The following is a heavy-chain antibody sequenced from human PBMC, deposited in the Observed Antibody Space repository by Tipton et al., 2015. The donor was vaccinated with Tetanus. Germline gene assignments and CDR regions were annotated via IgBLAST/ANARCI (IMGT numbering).Heavy chain of an antibody. Sequence: TLSLTCSVSGGSISSYFWSWIRQSPGQGLEWIGLIYYSGSTSYNPSLKSRVTISVDTSKNQLSLKLTSVTAADTAVYYCATMTPVDWYFDLWGRGTPVTVSS. D-gene: IGHD4-23*01. J-gene: IGHJ2*01. V-gene: IGHV4-59*01. CDR1: GGSISSYF. CDR3: ATMTPVDWYFDL. CDR2: IYYSGST.